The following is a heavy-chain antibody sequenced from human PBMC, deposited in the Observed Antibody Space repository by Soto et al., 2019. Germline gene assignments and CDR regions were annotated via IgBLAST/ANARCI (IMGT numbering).Heavy chain of an antibody. CDR3: ARGGAATVTDYYYYYMDL. CDR1: GFTFSDYH. V-gene: IGHV3-11*01. D-gene: IGHD6-25*01. Sequence: GGSLRLSCAASGFTFSDYHMSWIRQAPGKGLEWVSYISRSGGTIYYADSVKGRFTISRDSADKSLYLQMSSLRAEDTAVYYCARGGAATVTDYYYYYMDLWGKGTTVTVSS. CDR2: ISRSGGTI. J-gene: IGHJ6*03.